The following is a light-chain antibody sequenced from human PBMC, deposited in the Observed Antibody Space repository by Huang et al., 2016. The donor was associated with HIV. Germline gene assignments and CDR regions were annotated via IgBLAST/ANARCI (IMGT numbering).Light chain of an antibody. V-gene: IGKV1-39*01. J-gene: IGKJ5*01. CDR1: QTISHS. CDR2: DAS. CDR3: QQGYSTPIT. Sequence: DIQMTQSPSSLSASVGDRVSITFRASQTISHSLNWYQQRPGKAPKLLIYDASTLQSGVPSRFIGSGSGTDFTLTISSLQSEDFATYFCQQGYSTPITFGQGTRLEI.